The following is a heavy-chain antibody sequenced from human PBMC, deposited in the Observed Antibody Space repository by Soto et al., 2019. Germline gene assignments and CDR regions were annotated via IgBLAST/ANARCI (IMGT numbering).Heavy chain of an antibody. J-gene: IGHJ3*02. CDR3: ARNPLKGGASTFDI. CDR2: IYYSGST. Sequence: LSLTCTVSGGSISSSSYYWGWIRQPPGKGLEWIGSIYYSGSTYYNPSLKSRVTISVDTSKNQFSLKLSSVTAADTAVYYCARNPLKGGASTFDIWGQGTMVTVSS. D-gene: IGHD3-16*01. V-gene: IGHV4-39*01. CDR1: GGSISSSSYY.